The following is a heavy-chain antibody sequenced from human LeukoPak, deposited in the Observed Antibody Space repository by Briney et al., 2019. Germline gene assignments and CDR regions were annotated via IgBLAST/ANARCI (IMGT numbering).Heavy chain of an antibody. D-gene: IGHD2-8*01. CDR2: ISGSGDST. V-gene: IGHV3-23*01. Sequence: PGGSLRLSCAASGFTFSSYSMNWVRQAPGKGLEWVSAISGSGDSTYYADSVKGRFTISRDNSKNTLYLQMKSLRAEDTAVYYCAKDAYCTNGVCYYAFDIWGQGTMVTVSS. J-gene: IGHJ3*02. CDR3: AKDAYCTNGVCYYAFDI. CDR1: GFTFSSYS.